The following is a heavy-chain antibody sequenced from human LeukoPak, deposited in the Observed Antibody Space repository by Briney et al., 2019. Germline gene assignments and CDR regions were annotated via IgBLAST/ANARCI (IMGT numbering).Heavy chain of an antibody. CDR1: GHSLSELA. D-gene: IGHD4-11*01. CDR3: ARGGYGRVDYHLAY. Sequence: GASVKVSCKVSGHSLSELAMHWVRQAPGKGLEWMGGFDPEDGETIYAQKLQGRVTMTEDKSTDTAYMELSSLRSDDTAVYYCARGGYGRVDYHLAYWGQGTLVTVSS. CDR2: FDPEDGET. V-gene: IGHV1-24*01. J-gene: IGHJ4*02.